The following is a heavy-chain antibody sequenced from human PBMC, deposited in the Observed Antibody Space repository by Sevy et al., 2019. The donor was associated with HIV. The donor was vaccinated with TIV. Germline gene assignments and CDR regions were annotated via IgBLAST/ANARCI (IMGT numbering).Heavy chain of an antibody. V-gene: IGHV3-66*01. CDR1: GFTVSSNY. D-gene: IGHD6-13*01. Sequence: GGSLRLSCAASGFTVSSNYMSWVRQAPGKGLEWVSVIYSGGSTYYADSVKGRFTISRDNSKNTLYLQMNSLRAEDTAVYYCARESSSTWQAGYYGMDVWGQGTTVTVSS. J-gene: IGHJ6*02. CDR2: IYSGGST. CDR3: ARESSSTWQAGYYGMDV.